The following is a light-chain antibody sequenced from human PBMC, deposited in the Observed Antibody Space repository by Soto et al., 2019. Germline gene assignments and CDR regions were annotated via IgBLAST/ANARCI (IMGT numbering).Light chain of an antibody. CDR3: SSYTTSSSYV. CDR1: SSDVGSFSY. Sequence: QSALTQPASVSGSPGQSITISCTGTSSDVGSFSYVSWYQQHPGKAPKLLIYEVRKRPSGVSNRFSGSKSGNTASLTISGLQAEDEADYYCSSYTTSSSYVFGTGTKVTV. CDR2: EVR. J-gene: IGLJ1*01. V-gene: IGLV2-14*01.